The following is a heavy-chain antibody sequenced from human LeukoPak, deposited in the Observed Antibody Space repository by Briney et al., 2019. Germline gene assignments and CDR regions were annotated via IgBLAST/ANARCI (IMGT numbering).Heavy chain of an antibody. J-gene: IGHJ4*02. D-gene: IGHD1-1*01. CDR3: ATGVVTGTSR. CDR1: RITFRNAW. Sequence: GGSLRLSCAVSRITFRNAWMSWVRQAPGKGLEWVARIRSRTEGETKEYAASVKGRFTISRDDSRSRLYLQMNSLKTEDTAVYYCATGVVTGTSRWGQGTLVTVSS. V-gene: IGHV3-15*01. CDR2: IRSRTEGETK.